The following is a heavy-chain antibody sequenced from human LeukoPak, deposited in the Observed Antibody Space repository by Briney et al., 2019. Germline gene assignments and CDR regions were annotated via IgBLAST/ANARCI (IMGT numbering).Heavy chain of an antibody. J-gene: IGHJ6*02. CDR1: GYTFTSYY. CDR2: INPNSGGT. Sequence: GASVKVSCKASGYTFTSYYMHWVRQAPGQGLEWMGWINPNSGGTNYAQKFQGRVTMTRDTSISTAYMELSRLRSDDTAVYYCARSMIAVAGTLTNYYYYGMDVWGQGTTVTVSS. CDR3: ARSMIAVAGTLTNYYYYGMDV. V-gene: IGHV1-2*02. D-gene: IGHD6-19*01.